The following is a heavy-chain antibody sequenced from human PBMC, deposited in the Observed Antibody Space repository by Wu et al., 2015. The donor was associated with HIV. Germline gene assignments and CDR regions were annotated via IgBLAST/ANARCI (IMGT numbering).Heavy chain of an antibody. V-gene: IGHV1-69*05. CDR3: ARVGGMVTDNGYWFFDL. Sequence: QAQLEQSGAEVKKPGSSVKVTCKASGAGFTSYAVSWVRQAPGQGLEWMGGINPLFGTTKHAQRFQDRVKFTTDESKSTVYMELSSLRSEDTAVYYCARVGGMVTDNGYWFFDLWGRGSLVTVSS. CDR1: GAGFTSYA. D-gene: IGHD2-21*02. J-gene: IGHJ2*01. CDR2: INPLFGTT.